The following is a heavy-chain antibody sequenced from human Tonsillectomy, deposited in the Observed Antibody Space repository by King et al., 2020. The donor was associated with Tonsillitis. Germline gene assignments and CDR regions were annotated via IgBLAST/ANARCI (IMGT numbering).Heavy chain of an antibody. CDR3: ARDLLVLMAYYYGMDV. CDR1: GFTFSSYS. J-gene: IGHJ6*02. D-gene: IGHD3-9*01. CDR2: ISTSSTTI. V-gene: IGHV3-48*02. Sequence: VQLVESGGGLVQPGGSLRLSCAASGFTFSSYSMNWVRQAPGKGLEWVSYISTSSTTIYYADSVKGRFTISRDNAKNSLYLQMNSLRDEDTAVYYCARDLLVLMAYYYGMDVWGQGITVTVSS.